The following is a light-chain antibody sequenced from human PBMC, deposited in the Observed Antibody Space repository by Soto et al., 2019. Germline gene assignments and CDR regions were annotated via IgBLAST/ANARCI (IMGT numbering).Light chain of an antibody. CDR3: QQSYSTLFS. V-gene: IGKV1-39*01. CDR2: AAS. Sequence: DIPMTQSPSSLSASVGDRVTITCRASQTIIRYLNWYQHKPGRAPNLLIYAASSLQSGVPSRFGGSGSGTEFTLTITSLKPEDFPTYYGQQSYSTLFSFGPGTKVEI. J-gene: IGKJ3*01. CDR1: QTIIRY.